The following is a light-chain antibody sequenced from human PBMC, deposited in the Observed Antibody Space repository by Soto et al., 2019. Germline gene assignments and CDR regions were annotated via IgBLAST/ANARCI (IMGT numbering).Light chain of an antibody. CDR1: SSNIGNNY. CDR3: GTWDSSLKRVV. V-gene: IGLV1-51*01. Sequence: QSVLTQPPSVSAAPGQKVTISCSGSSSNIGNNYVSWYQQLPGTAPKLLIYDNNKRPSGIPDRFSGSKSGTSATLGITGLQTGDEADYYCGTWDSSLKRVVFGGGIKLTVL. CDR2: DNN. J-gene: IGLJ2*01.